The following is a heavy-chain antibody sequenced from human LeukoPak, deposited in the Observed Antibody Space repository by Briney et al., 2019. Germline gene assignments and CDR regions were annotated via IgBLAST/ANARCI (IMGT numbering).Heavy chain of an antibody. D-gene: IGHD6-19*01. CDR3: ARPETQYSSGLDGFDI. J-gene: IGHJ3*02. CDR2: ISSSGNYI. CDR1: RFTFSIYI. Sequence: GGSLRLSCAASRFTFSIYIMNWVRQAPGKGLEWVSFISSSGNYIYYADSVKGRFTISRDNAKNTLYLQMNSLRTEDTAVYYCARPETQYSSGLDGFDIWGQGTMVTVSS. V-gene: IGHV3-21*01.